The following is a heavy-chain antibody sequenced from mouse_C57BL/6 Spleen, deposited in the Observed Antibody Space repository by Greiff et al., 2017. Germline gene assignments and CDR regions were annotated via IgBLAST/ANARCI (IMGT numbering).Heavy chain of an antibody. V-gene: IGHV1-22*01. J-gene: IGHJ1*03. CDR2: LNPNNGGT. CDR3: ARSPYYGYFDV. CDR1: GYTFTDYN. Sequence: VQLQQSGPELVKPGASVKMSCKASGYTFTDYNMHWVKQSHGKSLEWIGYLNPNNGGTSYNQKFKGKATLTVNKSSSTAYMELRSLTSEDSAVYYCARSPYYGYFDVWGTGTTVTVSS.